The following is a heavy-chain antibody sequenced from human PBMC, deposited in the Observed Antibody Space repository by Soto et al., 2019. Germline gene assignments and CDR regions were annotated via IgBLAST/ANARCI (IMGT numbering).Heavy chain of an antibody. CDR1: GFTFSDFY. V-gene: IGHV3-7*03. CDR3: AGWGGHDYNY. J-gene: IGHJ4*02. D-gene: IGHD4-4*01. Sequence: EVQLVQSGGGLVQPGGSLRLSCVGSGFTFSDFYMNWVRQAPGKGLEWVANIRPDGYGPNLVESVKGRFTTSRDNAKNLQLLQMNSQRAADTAVDYGAGWGGHDYNYWGQGILVTVSS. CDR2: IRPDGYGP.